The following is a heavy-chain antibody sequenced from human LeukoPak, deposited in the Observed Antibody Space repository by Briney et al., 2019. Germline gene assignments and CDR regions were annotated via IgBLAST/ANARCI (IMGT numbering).Heavy chain of an antibody. CDR3: ARHLRLWQNWFDP. D-gene: IGHD5-18*01. Sequence: PGESLQISCKGSGYLFTNYWIGGVRQMPGEGLEWMGIIYPGDSDTRYSPSFQGQVTISADKSISTAYLQWSSLKASDTAMYYCARHLRLWQNWFDPWGQGTLVTVSS. V-gene: IGHV5-51*01. J-gene: IGHJ5*02. CDR1: GYLFTNYW. CDR2: IYPGDSDT.